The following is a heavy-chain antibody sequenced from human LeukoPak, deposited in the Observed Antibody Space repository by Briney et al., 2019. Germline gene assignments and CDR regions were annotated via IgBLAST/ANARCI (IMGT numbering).Heavy chain of an antibody. CDR2: ISGSGGST. Sequence: GGSLRLSCTACGFTFSSYAMSWVRQAPWKGLEWVSAISGSGGSTYYADSVKGRFTISRDNSKNTLYLQMNSLRAEDTAVYYCAKDQSAVVIATTADYWGQGTLVTVSS. J-gene: IGHJ4*02. V-gene: IGHV3-23*01. D-gene: IGHD2-21*01. CDR3: AKDQSAVVIATTADY. CDR1: GFTFSSYA.